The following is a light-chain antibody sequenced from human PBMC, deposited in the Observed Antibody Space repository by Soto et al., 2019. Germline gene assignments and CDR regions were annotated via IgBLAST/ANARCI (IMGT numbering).Light chain of an antibody. J-gene: IGLJ1*01. CDR1: SSDVGGYNY. V-gene: IGLV2-14*01. Sequence: QSVLTQPASVSGPPGQSNTISCTGTSSDVGGYNYVSWYQQHPGKAPKFMIYDVSNRPSGVSNRFSGSKAGNAASLTISRLQAEDEADYYCSSYTTSNTRQIVFGTGTKVTV. CDR2: DVS. CDR3: SSYTTSNTRQIV.